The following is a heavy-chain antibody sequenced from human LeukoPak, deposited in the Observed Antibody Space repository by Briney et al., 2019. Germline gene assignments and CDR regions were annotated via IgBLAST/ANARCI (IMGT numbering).Heavy chain of an antibody. CDR2: INPGDSDT. V-gene: IGHV5-51*01. Sequence: GESLKISCKGSGYSFIGYWIGWVRQMPGKGLEWMGIINPGDSDTRYSPPFQGQVTISADKSISTAYLQWSSLKASDTAMYYCARRVDDAFDIWGQGTMVTVSS. CDR1: GYSFIGYW. J-gene: IGHJ3*02. CDR3: ARRVDDAFDI.